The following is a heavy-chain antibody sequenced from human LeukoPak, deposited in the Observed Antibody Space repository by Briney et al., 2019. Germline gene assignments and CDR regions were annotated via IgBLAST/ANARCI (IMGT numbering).Heavy chain of an antibody. CDR2: ISSSSSTI. J-gene: IGHJ5*02. V-gene: IGHV3-48*01. D-gene: IGHD3-16*01. CDR3: ARLSGGEQNWFDP. Sequence: GGSLRLSCAASGFTFSSYSMNWVRQAPGKGLEWVSYISSSSSTIYYADSVKGRFTISRDNAKNSLYLQMNSLRAEDTAVYYCARLSGGEQNWFDPWGQGTLVTVSS. CDR1: GFTFSSYS.